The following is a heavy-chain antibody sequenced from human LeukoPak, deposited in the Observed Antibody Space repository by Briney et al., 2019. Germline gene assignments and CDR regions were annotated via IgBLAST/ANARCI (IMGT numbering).Heavy chain of an antibody. CDR1: GFTFNDYV. CDR3: AKDRYGWKGPMDV. V-gene: IGHV3-30*18. D-gene: IGHD1-1*01. Sequence: GGSPRPSCVVSGFTFNDYVVHWVRQAPGKGLEWVAVTSYDGSNKYYADSVKGRFTISRDYSKNTLYLQMNSLRAEDTAVYYCAKDRYGWKGPMDVWGQGTTVTVSS. CDR2: TSYDGSNK. J-gene: IGHJ6*02.